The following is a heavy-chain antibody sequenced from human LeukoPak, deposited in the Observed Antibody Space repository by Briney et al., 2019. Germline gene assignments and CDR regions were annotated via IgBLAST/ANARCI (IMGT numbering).Heavy chain of an antibody. Sequence: SVKVSCKASGGTFSSYAISWVRQAPGQGLEWMGGIIPIFGTANCAQKFQGRVTITADESTSTAYMELSSLRSEDTAVYYCARAPDYGDYVGAFGIWGQGTMVTVSS. J-gene: IGHJ3*02. CDR3: ARAPDYGDYVGAFGI. D-gene: IGHD4-17*01. CDR2: IIPIFGTA. V-gene: IGHV1-69*13. CDR1: GGTFSSYA.